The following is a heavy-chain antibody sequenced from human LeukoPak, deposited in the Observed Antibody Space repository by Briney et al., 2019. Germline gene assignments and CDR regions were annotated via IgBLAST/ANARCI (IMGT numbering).Heavy chain of an antibody. CDR2: IIPVVDIA. J-gene: IGHJ3*01. V-gene: IGHV1-69*04. D-gene: IGHD5-12*01. CDR3: ATDRVSIVATIGDGFDF. CDR1: GDTFTNFG. Sequence: SAKVSCKASGDTFTNFGFSWVRQAPGQGLEWMGRIIPVVDIADHAEKFWGRVTITADKSTGTAYMELSSLKSEDTAVYYCATDRVSIVATIGDGFDFWGPGTMVTVSP.